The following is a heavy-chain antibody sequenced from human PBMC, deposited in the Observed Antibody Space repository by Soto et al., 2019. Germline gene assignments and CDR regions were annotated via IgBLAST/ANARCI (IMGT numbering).Heavy chain of an antibody. CDR2: TYYRSTWSN. CDR1: GDSVSSSSAA. Sequence: SQTRSRTCAISGDSVSSSSAAWKWLRQSPSRGLEWLGRTYYRSTWSNDYAGSVKSRITINPDTFENQFSLQLDSVTPDDTAVYNCGAVPPHHRMDVCRSATPVIVS. V-gene: IGHV6-1*01. D-gene: IGHD6-19*01. J-gene: IGHJ6*02. CDR3: GAVPPHHRMDV.